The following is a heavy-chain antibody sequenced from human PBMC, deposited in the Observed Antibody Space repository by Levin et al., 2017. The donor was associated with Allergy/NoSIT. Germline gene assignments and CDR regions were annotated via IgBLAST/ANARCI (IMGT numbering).Heavy chain of an antibody. CDR3: ARGTKYGTGGSCYGDS. CDR1: RDSFTGYW. CDR2: IYPGDSDA. Sequence: KVSCKGSRDSFTGYWIAWVRQMPGKGLEWMGIIYPGDSDARYSPSFQGQVTISADKSTSTASLQWHTLKASDTAMYYCARGTKYGTGGSCYGDSWGQGTLVTVSS. V-gene: IGHV5-51*01. D-gene: IGHD2-8*02. J-gene: IGHJ4*02.